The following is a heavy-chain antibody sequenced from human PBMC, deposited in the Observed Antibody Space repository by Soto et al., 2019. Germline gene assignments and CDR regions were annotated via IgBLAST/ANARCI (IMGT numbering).Heavy chain of an antibody. D-gene: IGHD3-22*01. CDR2: IKSKADGGTT. V-gene: IGHV3-15*01. CDR1: GFTFSNAW. J-gene: IGHJ4*02. Sequence: DVRLVESGGGLVKPGGSLRLSCAVSGFTFSNAWMSWVRQAPGKGLEWVGRIKSKADGGTTDYAAPVQGRFSISRDDSNNTLYLQMNSLKTEDTAVYLCLLNYYDTSGSYPYYFDFWGQGTLVTVSS. CDR3: LLNYYDTSGSYPYYFDF.